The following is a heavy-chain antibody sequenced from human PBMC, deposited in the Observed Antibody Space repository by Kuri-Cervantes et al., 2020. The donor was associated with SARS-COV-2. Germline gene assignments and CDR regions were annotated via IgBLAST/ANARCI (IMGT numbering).Heavy chain of an antibody. V-gene: IGHV3-20*04. CDR1: GFNFDDYG. Sequence: GESLKLSCAASGFNFDDYGISWVRQAPGKGLEWVSGINWNGVRTCYTDSVKGRFTISRDNAKNSLYLQMNSLRAEDTAFYYCARAGTSGSYLGYWGQGTLVTVSS. CDR2: INWNGVRT. J-gene: IGHJ4*02. CDR3: ARAGTSGSYLGY. D-gene: IGHD1-26*01.